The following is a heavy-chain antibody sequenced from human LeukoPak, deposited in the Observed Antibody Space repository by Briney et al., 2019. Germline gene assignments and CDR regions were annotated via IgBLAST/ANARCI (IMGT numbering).Heavy chain of an antibody. CDR3: VKDRGAYDRDS. D-gene: IGHD4-17*01. Sequence: PGGSLRLSCATSGFTFSSYSMHWVRQAPGKGLQWVSHIRSDGSTSYCADSVRGRFTIPRDNSKNTVYLQMNSLRPEDTAVYYCVKDRGAYDRDSWGQGTLVTVSS. CDR2: IRSDGSTS. V-gene: IGHV3-30*02. J-gene: IGHJ5*02. CDR1: GFTFSSYS.